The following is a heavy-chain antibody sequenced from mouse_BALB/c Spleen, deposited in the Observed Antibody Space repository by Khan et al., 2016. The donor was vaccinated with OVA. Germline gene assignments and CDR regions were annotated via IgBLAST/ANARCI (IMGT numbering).Heavy chain of an antibody. V-gene: IGHV3-6*02. CDR2: IRYDGDS. Sequence: EVQLQESGPGLVKPSQSLSLTCSVTGYSIISGYFWNWIRQFPGNKLEWMGYIRYDGDSNYNPSLKNRISITRDTSKNLFFLKLKSVTAEDTATYYCARGGSSGPAWFTYWGQGTLVTVSA. CDR3: ARGGSSGPAWFTY. J-gene: IGHJ3*01. D-gene: IGHD3-1*01. CDR1: GYSIISGYF.